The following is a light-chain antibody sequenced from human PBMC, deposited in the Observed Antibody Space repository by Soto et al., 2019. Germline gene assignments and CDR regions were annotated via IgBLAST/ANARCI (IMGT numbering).Light chain of an antibody. CDR1: QSVSNNY. Sequence: EVVLTQSPGTLSLSPGERATLSCRASQSVSNNYLARYQQKPGQSPKLLIFGSSDRATGIPDTFSGSGSGPDFTLTICSLEPEDFAVYYCQQYGSSPPYTFGQGTNLEIK. CDR3: QQYGSSPPYT. CDR2: GSS. V-gene: IGKV3-20*01. J-gene: IGKJ2*01.